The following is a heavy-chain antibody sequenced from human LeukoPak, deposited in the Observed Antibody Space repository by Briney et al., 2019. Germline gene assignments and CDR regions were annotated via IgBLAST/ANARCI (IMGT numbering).Heavy chain of an antibody. D-gene: IGHD3-9*01. V-gene: IGHV4-61*09. Sequence: SQTLSLTCPVSGGSISSGGYYWSWIRQPAGKGLEWIGQIYTSGSTNYNPSFNSPVTISVDTSKNQFSLKLSSVTAADTAVYYCARDQFEDILTGYYNTVWFDPWGQGTLVTVSS. CDR2: IYTSGST. CDR3: ARDQFEDILTGYYNTVWFDP. J-gene: IGHJ5*02. CDR1: GGSISSGGYY.